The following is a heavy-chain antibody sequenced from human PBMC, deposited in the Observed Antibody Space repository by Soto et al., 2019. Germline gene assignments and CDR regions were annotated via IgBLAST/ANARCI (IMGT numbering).Heavy chain of an antibody. J-gene: IGHJ4*02. Sequence: QLQLQESGSGLVKPSQTLSLTCAVSGGSISSGGSSWGWIRQPPGKGLEWIGYMYHSGSTYYNPSLKARVTVSIGRTKHQFAPKRSSVTAADTVVYYSARVPDYWGQGILGTVSS. CDR3: ARVPDY. CDR2: MYHSGST. V-gene: IGHV4-30-2*01. CDR1: GGSISSGGSS. D-gene: IGHD2-2*01.